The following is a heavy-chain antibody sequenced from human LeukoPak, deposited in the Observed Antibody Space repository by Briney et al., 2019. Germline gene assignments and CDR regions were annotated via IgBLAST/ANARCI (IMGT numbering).Heavy chain of an antibody. D-gene: IGHD3-3*01. J-gene: IGHJ4*02. CDR3: ARDIHDFWSGLIDY. Sequence: PGGSLRLSCAASGFTFSSYAMHWVRQAPGKGLEWVAVISYDGSNKYYADSVKGRFTISRDNSKNTLYLQMNSLRAEDTAVYYCARDIHDFWSGLIDYWGQGTLVTVSS. CDR2: ISYDGSNK. V-gene: IGHV3-30*04. CDR1: GFTFSSYA.